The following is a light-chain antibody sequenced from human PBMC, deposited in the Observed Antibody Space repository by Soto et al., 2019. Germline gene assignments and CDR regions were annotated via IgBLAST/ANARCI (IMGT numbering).Light chain of an antibody. CDR1: SSDVGTYKY. Sequence: QSALTQPASVSGSPGQSITISCAGTSSDVGTYKYVPWYQQHPGKAPKLMIYDVSNRPSGVSNRFSGSKSGNTASLTISGLQAEDEADYYCNSYTTSSTLVFGTGTKVTVL. J-gene: IGLJ1*01. V-gene: IGLV2-14*03. CDR2: DVS. CDR3: NSYTTSSTLV.